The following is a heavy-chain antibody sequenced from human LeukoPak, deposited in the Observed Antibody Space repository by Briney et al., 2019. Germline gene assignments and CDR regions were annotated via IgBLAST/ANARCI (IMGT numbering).Heavy chain of an antibody. CDR2: ISAYNGNT. Sequence: ASVKVSCKASGGTFSSYAISWVRQAPGQGLEWMGWISAYNGNTNYAQKFQGRVTMTTDTSTNTAYMELTSLRSDDTAVYYCARGGDYGDYGSPHDYWGQGTLVIVSS. CDR1: GGTFSSYA. V-gene: IGHV1-18*01. J-gene: IGHJ4*02. CDR3: ARGGDYGDYGSPHDY. D-gene: IGHD4-17*01.